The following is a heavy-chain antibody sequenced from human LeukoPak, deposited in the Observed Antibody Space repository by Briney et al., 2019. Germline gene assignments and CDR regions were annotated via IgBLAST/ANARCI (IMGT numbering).Heavy chain of an antibody. CDR3: AKDIDPGIDIVDAFDI. Sequence: GRSLRLSCAASGFTFDDYAMHWVRQAPGKGLEWVSGISWNSGSIGYADSVKGRFTISRDNAKNSLYLQMSSLRAEDTALYYCAKDIDPGIDIVDAFDIWGQGTMVTVSS. CDR1: GFTFDDYA. CDR2: ISWNSGSI. J-gene: IGHJ3*02. D-gene: IGHD5-12*01. V-gene: IGHV3-9*01.